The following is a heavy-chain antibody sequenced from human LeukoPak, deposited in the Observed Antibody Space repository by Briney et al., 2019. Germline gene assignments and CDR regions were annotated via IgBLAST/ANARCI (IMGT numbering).Heavy chain of an antibody. CDR1: GGSISTYF. CDR2: IYDSGT. D-gene: IGHD3-10*01. CDR3: AREVIIRGVTHFDY. V-gene: IGHV4-4*07. Sequence: SETLSLTCTVSGGSISTYFWSWIRQPAGKVLEWIGRIYDSGTNYNPSLKSRVTMSADTSKNQFSLKLSSVTAADTAVYFCAREVIIRGVTHFDYWGQGALVTVSS. J-gene: IGHJ4*02.